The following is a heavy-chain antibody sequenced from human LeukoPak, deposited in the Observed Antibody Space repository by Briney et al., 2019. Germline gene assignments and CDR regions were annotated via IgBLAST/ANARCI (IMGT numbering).Heavy chain of an antibody. CDR3: ARSRDGYNYLYFNF. J-gene: IGHJ4*02. Sequence: SETLSLTCAVYGGSFSGYYWSWIRQPPGKGLEWIGEINHSGSTNYNPSLKSRVTISVDTSKNQFSLKLSSVTAADTAVYYCARSRDGYNYLYFNFWGQGTLVTVSS. CDR1: GGSFSGYY. D-gene: IGHD5-24*01. V-gene: IGHV4-34*01. CDR2: INHSGST.